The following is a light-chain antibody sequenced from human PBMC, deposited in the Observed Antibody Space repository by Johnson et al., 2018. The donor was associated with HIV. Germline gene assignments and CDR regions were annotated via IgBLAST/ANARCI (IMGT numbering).Light chain of an antibody. Sequence: QSILTQPPSVSAAPGQKVTISCSGSSSNIGNNYVSWYQQLPGTAPKLLIYDNNKRPSGIPDRFSGSKSGTSATLGITGLPNGDEADYYCGTWDSSLSAFYVFGTGTKVTVL. V-gene: IGLV1-51*01. J-gene: IGLJ1*01. CDR1: SSNIGNNY. CDR2: DNN. CDR3: GTWDSSLSAFYV.